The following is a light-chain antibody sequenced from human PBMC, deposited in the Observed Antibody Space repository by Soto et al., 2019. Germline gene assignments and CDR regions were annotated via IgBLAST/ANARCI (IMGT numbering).Light chain of an antibody. J-gene: IGLJ2*01. Sequence: QSVLTQPASVSGSPGQSITISCTGTSSDVGSYNLVSWYQQHPGKAPKLMIFEGTKRPSGVSNRFSGSKSGNTASLTISGLQAEDEADYYCCSYAGTIILLFGGGTKLTVL. V-gene: IGLV2-23*01. CDR1: SSDVGSYNL. CDR2: EGT. CDR3: CSYAGTIILL.